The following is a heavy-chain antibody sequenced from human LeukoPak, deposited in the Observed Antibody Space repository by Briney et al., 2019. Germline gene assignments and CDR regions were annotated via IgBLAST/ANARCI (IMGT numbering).Heavy chain of an antibody. Sequence: PGGSLRLSCTASGFMFNNFGLSWVRQPPGKGLEWVSAIGMGDDTYYADAVRGRFTISRDNSKNTLFLQTNSLSAVDTAIYYCAKGFYGSGSSYFDAWGQGILVSVSS. J-gene: IGHJ4*02. D-gene: IGHD3-10*01. CDR3: AKGFYGSGSSYFDA. CDR1: GFMFNNFG. V-gene: IGHV3-23*01. CDR2: IGMGDDT.